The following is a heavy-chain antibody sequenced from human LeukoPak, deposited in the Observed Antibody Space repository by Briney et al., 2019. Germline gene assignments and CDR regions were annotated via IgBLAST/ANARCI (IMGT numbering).Heavy chain of an antibody. CDR2: MNPNSGNT. J-gene: IGHJ6*02. CDR3: ARATTTMDV. Sequence: ASVKVSCKASGYTLTSYYMHWVRQATGQGLEWMGWMNPNSGNTGYAQKFQGRVTMTRNTSISTAYMELSSLRSEDTAVYYCARATTTMDVWGQGTTVTVSS. V-gene: IGHV1-8*02. D-gene: IGHD4-17*01. CDR1: GYTLTSYY.